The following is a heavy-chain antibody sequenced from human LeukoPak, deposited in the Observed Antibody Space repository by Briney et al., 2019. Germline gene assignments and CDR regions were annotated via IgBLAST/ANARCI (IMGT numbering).Heavy chain of an antibody. CDR1: AGSVSSGSYY. CDR2: IYSTGST. Sequence: RTSETLSLTCIVSAGSVSSGSYYWSWIRQPAGKGLEWIGRIYSTGSTSYNPSLKSRVTISVDTSKNQFSLKLSSMTAADTAVYYCAGIGWYFDLWGRDTLVTVSS. J-gene: IGHJ2*01. V-gene: IGHV4-61*02. D-gene: IGHD3-10*01. CDR3: AGIGWYFDL.